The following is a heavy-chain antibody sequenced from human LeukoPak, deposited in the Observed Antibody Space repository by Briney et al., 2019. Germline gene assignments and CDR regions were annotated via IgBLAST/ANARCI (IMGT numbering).Heavy chain of an antibody. CDR3: ATSRPFYGSGTYYFDN. J-gene: IGHJ4*02. Sequence: SETLSLTCTVSGGSISSSRYYWGWIRQPPGKGLEWIGSIYYSGGTYYNPSLKSRGTISVDTSKNQFSLKLSSVTAADTAVYYCATSRPFYGSGTYYFDNWGQGTLVTVSS. CDR2: IYYSGGT. V-gene: IGHV4-39*01. D-gene: IGHD3-10*01. CDR1: GGSISSSRYY.